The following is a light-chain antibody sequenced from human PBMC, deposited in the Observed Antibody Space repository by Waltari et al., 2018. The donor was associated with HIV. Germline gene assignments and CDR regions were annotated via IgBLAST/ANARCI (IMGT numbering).Light chain of an antibody. Sequence: SYELTQPPSMSVSPGQTAIIACSGDKLGDKYVCWYQQRPGQSPVMVMYKDTERPSGVPERFSGSITGDTASLTISGTQPVDEADYYCQVWDNNEAVFGGGTKLTVL. V-gene: IGLV3-1*01. CDR3: QVWDNNEAV. CDR2: KDT. J-gene: IGLJ2*01. CDR1: KLGDKY.